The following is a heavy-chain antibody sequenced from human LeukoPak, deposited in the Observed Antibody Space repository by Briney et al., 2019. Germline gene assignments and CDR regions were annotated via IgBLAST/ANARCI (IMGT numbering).Heavy chain of an antibody. D-gene: IGHD2-2*01. CDR1: GGSFSGYY. Sequence: ETLSLTCAVYGGSFSGYYWTWIRQPPGKGLEWIGEINHSGSTNYNPSLKSRATISVDTSKNQFSLKLSSVTAADTAMYYCARYQLLQYYYYGMDVWGQGTTVTVSS. J-gene: IGHJ6*02. CDR3: ARYQLLQYYYYGMDV. V-gene: IGHV4-34*01. CDR2: INHSGST.